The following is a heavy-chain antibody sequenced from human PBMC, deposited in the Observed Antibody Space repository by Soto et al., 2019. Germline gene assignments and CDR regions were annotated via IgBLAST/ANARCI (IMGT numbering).Heavy chain of an antibody. V-gene: IGHV3-21*06. CDR2: ISGTSNYK. Sequence: AGSHRLSCAASGCAVKSDTRNWVSQAPGKGLEWVSSISGTSNYKYYADSVKVRFTISRDNAKNALYLQMSSLRAEDTAVYYCARTRSTTWSGTTRGWLDPWGQGTLVTVSS. J-gene: IGHJ5*02. D-gene: IGHD2-2*01. CDR1: GCAVKSDT. CDR3: ARTRSTTWSGTTRGWLDP.